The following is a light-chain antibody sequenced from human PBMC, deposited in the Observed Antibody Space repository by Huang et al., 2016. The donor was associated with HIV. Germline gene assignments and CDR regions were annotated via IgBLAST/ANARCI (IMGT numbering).Light chain of an antibody. J-gene: IGKJ2*01. CDR3: QQYSTSSYT. CDR1: QSGRNNY. CDR2: DAH. V-gene: IGKV3D-20*01. Sequence: IVLTQSPATLSLSPGERATLTCGASQSGRNNYLTWYEQKPGLAPRRLNYDAHVRATGIPDRFSGGGSGTDFTLTISRLEPEDFAMYYCQQYSTSSYTFGQGTKVDI.